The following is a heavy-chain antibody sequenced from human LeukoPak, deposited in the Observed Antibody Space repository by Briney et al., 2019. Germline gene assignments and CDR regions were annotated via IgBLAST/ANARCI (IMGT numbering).Heavy chain of an antibody. CDR2: IKQDGSEK. D-gene: IGHD6-6*01. CDR3: AKGSSSSRPYYFDH. CDR1: GFTFSSYW. Sequence: PGGSLRLSCAASGFTFSSYWMSWVRQAPGKGLEWVASIKQDGSEKYYVDSVKGRFTISRDNAKNSLYLQMNSLRAEDTAIYYCAKGSSSSRPYYFDHWAPGTLVTVSS. J-gene: IGHJ4*02. V-gene: IGHV3-7*03.